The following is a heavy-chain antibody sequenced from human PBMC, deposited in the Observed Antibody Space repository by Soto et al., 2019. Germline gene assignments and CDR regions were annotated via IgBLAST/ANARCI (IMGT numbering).Heavy chain of an antibody. J-gene: IGHJ5*02. V-gene: IGHV3-7*05. CDR3: ARAGYCTNGVCHNWFDP. D-gene: IGHD2-8*01. CDR2: IKQDGSEK. CDR1: GFTFSSYW. Sequence: GGSLRLSCAASGFTFSSYWMSWVRQAPGKGLEWVANIKQDGSEKYYVDSVKGRFTISRDNAKNSLYLQMNSLRAEDTAVYYCARAGYCTNGVCHNWFDPWGQGTLVTVSS.